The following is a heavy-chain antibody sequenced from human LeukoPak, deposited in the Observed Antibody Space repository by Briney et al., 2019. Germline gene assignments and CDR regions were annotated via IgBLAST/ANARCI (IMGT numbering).Heavy chain of an antibody. CDR1: GGSIRSYY. CDR3: ARGRNDNGGMFFDS. Sequence: SETLSLTCTVSGGSIRSYYWSWIRQAPGKGLEWIGFISYSGYTSYSPSLKSRVAISVDTSKSQFSLRLSSPTAADTAIYYCARGRNDNGGMFFDSWAQGTLVTVSS. D-gene: IGHD4-23*01. V-gene: IGHV4-59*01. J-gene: IGHJ4*02. CDR2: ISYSGYT.